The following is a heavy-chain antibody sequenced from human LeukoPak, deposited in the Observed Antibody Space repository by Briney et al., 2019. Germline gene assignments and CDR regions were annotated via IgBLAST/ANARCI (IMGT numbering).Heavy chain of an antibody. CDR1: GFTFSSYS. Sequence: PGGSLRLSCAASGFTFSSYSMNWVRQAPGKGLEWVSSISSSSSYIYYADSVKGRFTISRDNAKNSLYLQMNSLRAEDTAVYYCARAGYSYGYGGDYYYYYGMDVWGQGTTVTVSS. CDR2: ISSSSSYI. V-gene: IGHV3-21*01. J-gene: IGHJ6*02. D-gene: IGHD5-18*01. CDR3: ARAGYSYGYGGDYYYYYGMDV.